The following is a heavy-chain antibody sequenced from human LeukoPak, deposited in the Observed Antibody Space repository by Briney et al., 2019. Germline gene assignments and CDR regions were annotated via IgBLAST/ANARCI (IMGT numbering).Heavy chain of an antibody. CDR3: AKDIRSGGSCLGY. Sequence: GRSLRLSCAASGFTFSSYGMHWVRQAPGKGLEWVAFIRYDGSNKYYADSVKGRFTISRDNSKNTLYLQMNSLRAEDTAVYYCAKDIRSGGSCLGYWGQGTLVTVSS. D-gene: IGHD2-15*01. V-gene: IGHV3-30*02. CDR2: IRYDGSNK. CDR1: GFTFSSYG. J-gene: IGHJ4*02.